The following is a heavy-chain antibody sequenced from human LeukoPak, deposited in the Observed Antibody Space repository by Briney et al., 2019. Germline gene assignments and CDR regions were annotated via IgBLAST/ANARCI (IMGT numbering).Heavy chain of an antibody. CDR1: GFTFSSYW. CDR3: ANQDSSGYYIQRDY. V-gene: IGHV3-7*03. J-gene: IGHJ4*02. Sequence: PGGSLRLSCAASGFTFSSYWMSWARQAPGKGREWVANIKQDGSEKYYVDSVKGRFTISRDNAKNSLYLQMNSLRAEDTAVYYCANQDSSGYYIQRDYWGQGTLVTVSS. CDR2: IKQDGSEK. D-gene: IGHD3-22*01.